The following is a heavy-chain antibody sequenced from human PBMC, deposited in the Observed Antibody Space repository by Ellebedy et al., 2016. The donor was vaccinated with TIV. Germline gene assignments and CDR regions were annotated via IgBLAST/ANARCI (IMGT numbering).Heavy chain of an antibody. Sequence: PGGSLRLSCAASGFTFSHYAMSWVRQAPGKGLEWDASFRGIVSTTYYADSVRGRFSISRDSSKNTLYLQMNSQRAEDTAVYYCAKEQTVGATRGFHFWGQGSLVTVSS. CDR1: GFTFSHYA. D-gene: IGHD1-26*01. J-gene: IGHJ4*02. CDR3: AKEQTVGATRGFHF. CDR2: FRGIVSTT. V-gene: IGHV3-23*01.